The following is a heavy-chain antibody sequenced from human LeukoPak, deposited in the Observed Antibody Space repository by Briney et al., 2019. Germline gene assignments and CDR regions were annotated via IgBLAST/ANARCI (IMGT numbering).Heavy chain of an antibody. V-gene: IGHV3-74*01. CDR1: GFIFGNYR. D-gene: IGHD1-1*01. J-gene: IGHJ5*02. CDR2: INSDGSGT. CDR3: ARDMNGLT. Sequence: PGGSLRLSCATSGFIFGNYRMHWVRQAPGKGLVWVSRINSDGSGTDYAESVKGRFTISRDNARNTLYLHMSSLRVDDTAVYYCARDMNGLTWGQGTLVTVSS.